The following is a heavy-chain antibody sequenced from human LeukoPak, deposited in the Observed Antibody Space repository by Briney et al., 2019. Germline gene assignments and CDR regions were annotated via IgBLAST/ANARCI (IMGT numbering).Heavy chain of an antibody. CDR3: ARELIHRGGSYPDY. J-gene: IGHJ4*02. Sequence: QTLSLTCAISGDSVSSNSAAWTWIRQSPSRGLQWLGRTYYRSKWYNDYAVSVKSRITINPDTSKNQFSLQLNSATPEDTAVYFCARELIHRGGSYPDYWGQGTLVTVSA. V-gene: IGHV6-1*01. CDR2: TYYRSKWYN. D-gene: IGHD1-26*01. CDR1: GDSVSSNSAA.